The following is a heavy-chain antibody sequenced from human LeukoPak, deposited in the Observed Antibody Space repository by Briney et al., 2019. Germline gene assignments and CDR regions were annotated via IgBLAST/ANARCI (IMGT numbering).Heavy chain of an antibody. CDR3: AKITTLDY. J-gene: IGHJ4*02. CDR1: GYSITSGYY. Sequence: SETLPLTCSVSGYSITSGYYWGWTRQPPGKGLEWIGTIYHNGSTSYNPSLKSRVTISVDTSKNQFSLRLNSVIAADTAIYYCAKITTLDYWGQGTLVTVSS. V-gene: IGHV4-38-2*02. D-gene: IGHD1-1*01. CDR2: IYHNGST.